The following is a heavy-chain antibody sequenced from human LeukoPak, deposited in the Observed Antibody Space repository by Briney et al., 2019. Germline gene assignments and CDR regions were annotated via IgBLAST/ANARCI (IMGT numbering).Heavy chain of an antibody. V-gene: IGHV3-7*03. Sequence: PGGSLRLSCAASGFTFSSYWMSWVRQAPGKGLEWVANIKQDGSEKYYVDSVKGRFTISRDNAKNSLSLQMNSLRAEDTAVYYCALNYYDSSGYYFSSDYWGQGTLVTVSS. J-gene: IGHJ4*02. CDR3: ALNYYDSSGYYFSSDY. CDR2: IKQDGSEK. CDR1: GFTFSSYW. D-gene: IGHD3-22*01.